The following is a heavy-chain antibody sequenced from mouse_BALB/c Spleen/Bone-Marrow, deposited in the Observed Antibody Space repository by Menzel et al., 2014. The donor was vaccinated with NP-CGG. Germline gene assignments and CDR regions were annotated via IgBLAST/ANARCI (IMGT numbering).Heavy chain of an antibody. J-gene: IGHJ4*01. CDR1: GYTFTSYV. CDR3: ARGGYGNVYYAMNY. CDR2: INPYNDGT. Sequence: EVQLQQSGPELVKPGASVKMSCKASGYTFTSYVMHWVKQKPGQGLEWIGYINPYNDGTKYNEKFKGKATLTSDKSSSTAYMELSGLTFEDSAVYYCARGGYGNVYYAMNYWGQEPSVTVSS. D-gene: IGHD2-10*02. V-gene: IGHV1-14*01.